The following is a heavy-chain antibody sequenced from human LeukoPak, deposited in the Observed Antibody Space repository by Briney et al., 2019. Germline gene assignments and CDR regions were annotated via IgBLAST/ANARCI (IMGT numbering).Heavy chain of an antibody. D-gene: IGHD6-19*01. CDR2: ISYDGSNK. J-gene: IGHJ5*02. Sequence: GGSLRLSCAASGFTFSSYGMHWVRQAPGKGLEWVAVISYDGSNKYYADSVKGRFTISRDNSKNTLYLQMNSLRAEDTAVYYCAKAAVAGVLYNWFDHWGQGTLVTVSS. V-gene: IGHV3-30*18. CDR3: AKAAVAGVLYNWFDH. CDR1: GFTFSSYG.